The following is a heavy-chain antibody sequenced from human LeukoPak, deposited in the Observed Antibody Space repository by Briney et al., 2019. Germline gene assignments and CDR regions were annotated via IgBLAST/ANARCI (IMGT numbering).Heavy chain of an antibody. D-gene: IGHD2-2*01. J-gene: IGHJ5*02. Sequence: SETLSLTCAVSGYSISSGYYWGWIRQPPGKGLEGMGSIYHSGSTYYNPSLKSRVTISVDTSKNQFSLKLSSVAAADTAVYYCARSPEVVVRLDWFDPWGQGTLVTVSS. V-gene: IGHV4-38-2*01. CDR3: ARSPEVVVRLDWFDP. CDR2: IYHSGST. CDR1: GYSISSGYY.